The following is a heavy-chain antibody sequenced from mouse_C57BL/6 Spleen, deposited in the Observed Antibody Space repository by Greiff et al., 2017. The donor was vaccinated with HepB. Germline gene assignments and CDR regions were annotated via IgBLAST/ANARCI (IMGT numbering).Heavy chain of an antibody. CDR1: GYTFTSYW. CDR2: IDPSDSYT. V-gene: IGHV1-69*01. D-gene: IGHD1-1*01. Sequence: VQLQQPGAELVMPGASVKLSCKASGYTFTSYWMHWVKQRPGQGLEWIGEIDPSDSYTNYNQKFKGKSTLTVDKSSSTAYMQLSSLTSEDSAVYYCARGGSSYAMGCWGQGTSVTVSS. J-gene: IGHJ4*01. CDR3: ARGGSSYAMGC.